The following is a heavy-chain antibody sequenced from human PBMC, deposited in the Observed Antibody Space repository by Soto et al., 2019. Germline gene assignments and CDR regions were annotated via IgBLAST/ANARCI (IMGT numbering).Heavy chain of an antibody. Sequence: PSETLSLTCTVSGGSISSSYWSWIRQPPGKGLEWIGYIYYSGSTNYNPSLKSRVTISVDTSKNQFSLKLSSVTAADTAVYYCARGSSGYYYVPLDYYYYYGMDVWGQGTTVTVSS. CDR1: GGSISSSY. V-gene: IGHV4-59*01. J-gene: IGHJ6*02. CDR3: ARGSSGYYYVPLDYYYYYGMDV. CDR2: IYYSGST. D-gene: IGHD3-22*01.